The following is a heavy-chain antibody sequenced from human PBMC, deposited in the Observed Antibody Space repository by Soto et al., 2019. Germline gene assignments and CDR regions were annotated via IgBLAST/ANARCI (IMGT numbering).Heavy chain of an antibody. Sequence: PGESLKISCKGSGYTFTNYWIGWVRQMPGKGLEWMGIIYPGDSNTRYSPSFQGQVTISADKSISTAYLQWSSLKASDTAMYYCARLFTMLRGSEDGMDVWGQGTTVTVSS. CDR3: ARLFTMLRGSEDGMDV. CDR1: GYTFTNYW. D-gene: IGHD3-10*01. CDR2: IYPGDSNT. V-gene: IGHV5-51*01. J-gene: IGHJ6*02.